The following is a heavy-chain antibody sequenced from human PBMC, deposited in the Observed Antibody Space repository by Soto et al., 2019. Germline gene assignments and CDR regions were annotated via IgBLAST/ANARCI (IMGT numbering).Heavy chain of an antibody. CDR2: IKQDGSEK. CDR3: AIIASAGPVWDV. V-gene: IGHV3-7*01. J-gene: IGHJ6*02. D-gene: IGHD6-13*01. Sequence: EVQLVESGGGLVQPGGSLRLSCAASGFTFSSYWMSWVRQAPVKGLEWVGNIKQDGSEKNYVDFVEGRFTISRDNAENSLYLQMNILRAEDTAVYSCAIIASAGPVWDVWGQGTTVVVSS. CDR1: GFTFSSYW.